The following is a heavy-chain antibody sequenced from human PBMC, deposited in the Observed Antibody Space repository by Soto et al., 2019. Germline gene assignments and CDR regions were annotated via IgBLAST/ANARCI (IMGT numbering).Heavy chain of an antibody. Sequence: EVQLVESGGGLVQPGGSLRLSCEASGFTFSSYSMNWVRQAPGKGLEWVSYISSSSSTIYYEDSVKGRFTISRDNAKNSLYLQMNSLRAGDTAVYYCAREEGLLNWFDPWGQGTLVTVSS. V-gene: IGHV3-48*01. J-gene: IGHJ5*02. D-gene: IGHD1-26*01. CDR3: AREEGLLNWFDP. CDR2: ISSSSSTI. CDR1: GFTFSSYS.